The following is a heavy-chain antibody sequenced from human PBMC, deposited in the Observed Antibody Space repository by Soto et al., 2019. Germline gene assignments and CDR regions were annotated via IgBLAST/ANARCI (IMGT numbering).Heavy chain of an antibody. V-gene: IGHV1-69*13. J-gene: IGHJ4*02. CDR2: IIPIFGTA. Sequence: GASVKVSCKASGGTFSSYAISWVRQAPGQGLEWMGGIIPIFGTANYAQKFQGRVTITADESTSTAYMELSSLRSEDTAVYFCAREEAAWHNFDNWGQGTLVTVSS. CDR1: GGTFSSYA. D-gene: IGHD2-15*01. CDR3: AREEAAWHNFDN.